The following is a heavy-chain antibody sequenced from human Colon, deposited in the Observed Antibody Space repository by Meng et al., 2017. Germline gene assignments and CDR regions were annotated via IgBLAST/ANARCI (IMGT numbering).Heavy chain of an antibody. CDR1: GYTFTSYG. D-gene: IGHD4-17*01. CDR3: ARDAKHDYGDYVSGY. J-gene: IGHJ4*02. CDR2: ISYDGSNK. V-gene: IGHV3-30*01. Sequence: SCKASGYTFTSYGISWVRQAPGKGLEWVAVISYDGSNKYYADSVKGRFTISRDNSKNTLYLQMNSLRAEDTAVYYCARDAKHDYGDYVSGYWGQGTLVTVSS.